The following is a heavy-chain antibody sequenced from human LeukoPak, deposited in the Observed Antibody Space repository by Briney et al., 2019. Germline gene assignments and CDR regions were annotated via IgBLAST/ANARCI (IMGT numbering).Heavy chain of an antibody. CDR1: GYSFTSYW. CDR2: IYPTDSDT. V-gene: IGHV5-51*01. CDR3: ARLRRGEQQLVLWFDP. Sequence: GESLKISCKGSGYSFTSYWIGWVRQMPGKGLEWMGIIYPTDSDTRYSPSFQGQVTISADKSISTAYLQWSSLKASDTAMYYCARLRRGEQQLVLWFDPWGQGTLVTVSS. J-gene: IGHJ5*02. D-gene: IGHD6-13*01.